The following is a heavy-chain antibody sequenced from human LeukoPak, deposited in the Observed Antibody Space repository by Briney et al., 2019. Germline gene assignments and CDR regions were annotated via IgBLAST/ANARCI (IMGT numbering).Heavy chain of an antibody. CDR1: GYNFPAYF. D-gene: IGHD4-23*01. J-gene: IGHJ2*01. CDR3: ARIGPGRGGNSPDYWYFDL. Sequence: ASVKVSCKAAGYNFPAYFMHWVRQAPGQGREWMGRINHNGGDTNYAQKFQGRVTMASDTSISTAYMELNSLMSDDTAVYYCARIGPGRGGNSPDYWYFDLWGRGTLVTVSS. CDR2: INHNGGDT. V-gene: IGHV1-2*06.